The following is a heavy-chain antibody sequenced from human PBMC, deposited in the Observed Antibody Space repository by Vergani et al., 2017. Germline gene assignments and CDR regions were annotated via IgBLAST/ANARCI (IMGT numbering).Heavy chain of an antibody. CDR3: AGPQGTSAYYYGGFDY. CDR1: GFTFSNYW. J-gene: IGHJ4*02. CDR2: IDNDGRST. V-gene: IGHV3-74*03. Sequence: EVQLVESGGGRVQPGGTLRLSCAASGFTFSNYWMHWVRQAAGKGLVWVSRIDNDGRSTAYADSVKGRFTIARDNAKNTLSLQMNSLTAEDTAIYYCAGPQGTSAYYYGGFDYWGQGILVTVSS. D-gene: IGHD3-22*01.